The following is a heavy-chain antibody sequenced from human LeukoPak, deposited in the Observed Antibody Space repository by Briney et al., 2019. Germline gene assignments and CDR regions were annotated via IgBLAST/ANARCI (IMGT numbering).Heavy chain of an antibody. CDR2: IYTSGST. D-gene: IGHD2-15*01. CDR3: ARLSTVVTGKNWFDP. J-gene: IGHJ5*02. V-gene: IGHV4-4*07. Sequence: SETLSLTCTVSGGSISSYYWSWIRQPAGKGLEWIGRIYTSGSTNYNPSLKSPVTMSVDTSKNQFSLKLSSVTAADTAVYYCARLSTVVTGKNWFDPWGQGTPVTVSS. CDR1: GGSISSYY.